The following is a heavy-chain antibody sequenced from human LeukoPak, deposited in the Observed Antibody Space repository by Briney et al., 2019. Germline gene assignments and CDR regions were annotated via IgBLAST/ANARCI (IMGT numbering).Heavy chain of an antibody. CDR1: GYTFTSYD. CDR2: MNPNSGNT. V-gene: IGHV1-8*01. Sequence: ASVKVSCKASGYTFTSYDINWVRQAPGQGLEWMGWMNPNSGNTGYAQKFQGRVTMTRNTSISTAYMQLSSLRSEDTAVYYSARPYSSSWYHPYYYYMDVWGKGTTVTVSS. CDR3: ARPYSSSWYHPYYYYMDV. J-gene: IGHJ6*03. D-gene: IGHD6-13*01.